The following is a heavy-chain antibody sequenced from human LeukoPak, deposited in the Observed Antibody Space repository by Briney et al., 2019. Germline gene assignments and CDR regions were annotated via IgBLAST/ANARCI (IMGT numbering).Heavy chain of an antibody. CDR2: IYHSGST. J-gene: IGHJ4*02. CDR3: VSCSGGSCYSAGY. V-gene: IGHV4-38-2*02. D-gene: IGHD2-15*01. CDR1: GYSISSGYY. Sequence: SETLSLTCTVSGYSISSGYYWGWIRQPPGKGLEWIGSIYHSGSTYYNPSLKSRVTISVDTSKNQFSLKLSSVTAADTAVYYCVSCSGGSCYSAGYWGQETLVTVSS.